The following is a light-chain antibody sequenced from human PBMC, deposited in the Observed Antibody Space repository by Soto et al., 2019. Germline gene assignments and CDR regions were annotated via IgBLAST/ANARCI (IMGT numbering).Light chain of an antibody. CDR1: QSISSW. CDR3: QQYNSYST. CDR2: DAS. Sequence: DIQITQSPSTLFASVGDRVTITCRASQSISSWLSWYQQKPGKAHKLLIYDASSLESEIPSRFSGSGSGTEFTLTISSLKPDDFATYYCQQYNSYSTFGQGTKVDIK. J-gene: IGKJ1*01. V-gene: IGKV1-5*01.